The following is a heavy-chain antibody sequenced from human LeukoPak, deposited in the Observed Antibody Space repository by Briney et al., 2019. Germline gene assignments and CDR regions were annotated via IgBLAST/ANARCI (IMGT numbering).Heavy chain of an antibody. V-gene: IGHV5-51*01. CDR1: GYSFTNYW. D-gene: IGHD2-15*01. CDR3: ARQRYCSGGSCYPIYYFDY. J-gene: IGHJ4*02. Sequence: GESLKISCKGSGYSFTNYWIGWVRQMPGKGLEWIGIVYPGDSDTRYSPSFQGQVTISADKSISTAYLQWNSLKASDTAMYYCARQRYCSGGSCYPIYYFDYWGQGTLVTVSS. CDR2: VYPGDSDT.